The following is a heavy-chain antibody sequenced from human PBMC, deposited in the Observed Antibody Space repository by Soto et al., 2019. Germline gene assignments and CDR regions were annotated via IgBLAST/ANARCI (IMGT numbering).Heavy chain of an antibody. D-gene: IGHD5-12*01. Sequence: GGSLRLSCAASGFTFSSYSMNWVRRAPGKGLEWASSISSSSSYIYYADSVKGRFTISRDNAKNSLYLQMNSLRAEDTAVYYCARVAGYDSWFDPWGQGTLVTVSS. CDR2: ISSSSSYI. V-gene: IGHV3-21*01. CDR1: GFTFSSYS. J-gene: IGHJ5*02. CDR3: ARVAGYDSWFDP.